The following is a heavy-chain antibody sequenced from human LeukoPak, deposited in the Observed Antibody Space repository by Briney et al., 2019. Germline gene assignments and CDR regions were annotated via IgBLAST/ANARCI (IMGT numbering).Heavy chain of an antibody. CDR2: ISSSSSYI. Sequence: GGSLRLSCAASGFTFSSYSMNWVRQAPGKGLEWVSSISSSSSYIYYADSVKGRFTISRDNAKNSLYLQMNSLRAEDTAVYYCARGRYDSSGYYSTFDYWGQGTLVTVSS. V-gene: IGHV3-21*01. CDR1: GFTFSSYS. CDR3: ARGRYDSSGYYSTFDY. D-gene: IGHD3-22*01. J-gene: IGHJ4*02.